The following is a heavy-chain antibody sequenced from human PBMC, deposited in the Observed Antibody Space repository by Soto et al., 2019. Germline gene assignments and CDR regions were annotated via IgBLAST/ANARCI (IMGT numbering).Heavy chain of an antibody. D-gene: IGHD1-1*01. CDR2: INAGNGNT. CDR1: GYTFSSYP. CDR3: ARPRRDGYNSFEY. J-gene: IGHJ4*02. Sequence: ASVKVSCKASGYTFSSYPMHWVRQAPGQRLEWMGWINAGNGNTKYSQKFPGRVTITRDTSASTAYMELSSLRSEDTAVYYCARPRRDGYNSFEYWRQGTPVTVSS. V-gene: IGHV1-3*01.